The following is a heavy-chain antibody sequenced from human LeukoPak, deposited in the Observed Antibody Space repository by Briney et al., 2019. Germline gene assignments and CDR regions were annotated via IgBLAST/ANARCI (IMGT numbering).Heavy chain of an antibody. CDR3: GRGFTTTEY. J-gene: IGHJ4*02. Sequence: GSVQVSCKASGYTFTSYDCNWVRQPTGQGLEGMGWMNYNRGYTGNARKFQGGVIITRNTSLSTAYRGLSSLRSEDTAVYYCGRGFTTTEYWGQGTLVTVSS. CDR2: MNYNRGYT. D-gene: IGHD4-17*01. CDR1: GYTFTSYD. V-gene: IGHV1-8*01.